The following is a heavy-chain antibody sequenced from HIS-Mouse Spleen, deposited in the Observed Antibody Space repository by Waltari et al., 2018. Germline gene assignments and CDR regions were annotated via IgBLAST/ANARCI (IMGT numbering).Heavy chain of an antibody. J-gene: IGHJ4*02. CDR1: GFTFSGSA. V-gene: IGHV3-73*01. CDR2: IRSKANSYAT. CDR3: TGGSWSGYYFDY. D-gene: IGHD3-3*01. Sequence: EVQLVESGGGLVQPGGSLKLYCAASGFTFSGSAMHWVRQASGKGREWVGRIRSKANSYATAYAASVKGRFTISRDDSKNTAYLQMNSLKTEDTAVYYCTGGSWSGYYFDYWGQGTLVTVSS.